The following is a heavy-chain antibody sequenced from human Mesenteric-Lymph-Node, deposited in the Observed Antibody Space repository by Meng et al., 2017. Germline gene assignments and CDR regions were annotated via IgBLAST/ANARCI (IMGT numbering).Heavy chain of an antibody. J-gene: IGHJ4*02. V-gene: IGHV3-7*01. D-gene: IGHD3-10*01. CDR3: ARGAWGLLWFGELYGAEYYFDY. CDR1: GFTFSSYW. CDR2: IKQDGSED. Sequence: GGSLRLSCAASGFTFSSYWMTWVRQAPGKGLEWVANIKQDGSEDHYVDSVKGRFTISRDNAKNSLYLQMNSLRAEDTAVYYCARGAWGLLWFGELYGAEYYFDYWGQGTLVTVSS.